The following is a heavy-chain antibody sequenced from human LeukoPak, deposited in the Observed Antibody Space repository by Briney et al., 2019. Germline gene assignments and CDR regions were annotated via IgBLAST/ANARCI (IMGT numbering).Heavy chain of an antibody. J-gene: IGHJ3*02. CDR3: ARDPYCSSTSCYVRDAFDI. Sequence: SETLSLTCAVHGGSFSGYYWSWIRQPPGKGLEWIGEINHSGSTNYNPSLKSRVTISVDTSKNQFPLKLSSVTAADTAVYYCARDPYCSSTSCYVRDAFDIWGQGTMVTVSS. D-gene: IGHD2-2*01. V-gene: IGHV4-34*01. CDR2: INHSGST. CDR1: GGSFSGYY.